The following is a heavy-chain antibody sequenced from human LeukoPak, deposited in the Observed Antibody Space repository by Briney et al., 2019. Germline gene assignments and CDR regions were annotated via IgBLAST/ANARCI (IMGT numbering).Heavy chain of an antibody. CDR3: VRDREVVVAANYFDY. D-gene: IGHD2-15*01. Sequence: GGSLSLSSSASGFTFSYYAIHWVREAPSKGLEYVSTIATNGGSSYYADSVKGRFTISRDNSKNTLYLQMSSLRAEDTAVYYCVRDREVVVAANYFDYWGQGTLVTVSS. J-gene: IGHJ4*02. CDR2: IATNGGSS. V-gene: IGHV3-64D*06. CDR1: GFTFSYYA.